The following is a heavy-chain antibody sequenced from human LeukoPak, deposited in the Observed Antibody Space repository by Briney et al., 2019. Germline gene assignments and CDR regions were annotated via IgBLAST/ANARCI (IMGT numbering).Heavy chain of an antibody. D-gene: IGHD3-10*01. Sequence: SETLSLTCTVSGGSISGSYYYWGWIRQPPGKGLEWIGTIYHSGRSTFYNPSLKSRVAMSVDTSKNHFSLNLTSVTAADAAIYYCARHRAKRLNDAFEIWGQGTVVSVSS. CDR2: IYHSGRST. CDR3: ARHRAKRLNDAFEI. CDR1: GGSISGSYYY. J-gene: IGHJ3*02. V-gene: IGHV4-39*01.